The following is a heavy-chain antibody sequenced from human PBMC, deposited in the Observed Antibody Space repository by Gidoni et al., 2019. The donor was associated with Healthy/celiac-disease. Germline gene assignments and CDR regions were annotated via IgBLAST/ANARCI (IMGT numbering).Heavy chain of an antibody. D-gene: IGHD3-16*01. CDR3: ARDSGMIKFGGVNYFDY. Sequence: DVQLVESGGVLVQPGGSLRLSCAASGFTFRSYSMNWVRQAPGKGMEWGSDSRSSSSTIYDADSVKGRFTISRENAKNSLYLQMNSRRDEDTAVYYCARDSGMIKFGGVNYFDYWGQGTLVTVSS. V-gene: IGHV3-48*02. CDR2: SRSSSSTI. CDR1: GFTFRSYS. J-gene: IGHJ4*02.